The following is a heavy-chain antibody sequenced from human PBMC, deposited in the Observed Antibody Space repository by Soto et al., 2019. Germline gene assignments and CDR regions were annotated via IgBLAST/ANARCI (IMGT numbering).Heavy chain of an antibody. D-gene: IGHD6-13*01. CDR1: GGTFNTFS. V-gene: IGHV1-69*18. CDR2: FMPVFQTG. J-gene: IGHJ4*02. CDR3: AVRIPAEGTFDF. Sequence: QVQLVQSGAEVKKPGSSVKVSCKASGGTFNTFSISWVRQAPGQGLEWVGSFMPVFQTGDYSEKFQDRVTLAADESSGTAYMELRSLRSEDTAVYYCAVRIPAEGTFDFWGQGTPITVSS.